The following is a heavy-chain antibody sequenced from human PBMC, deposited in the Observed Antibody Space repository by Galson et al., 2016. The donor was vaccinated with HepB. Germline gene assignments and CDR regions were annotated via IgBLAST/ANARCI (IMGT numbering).Heavy chain of an antibody. CDR3: ARDTRPYSNLRHGMDV. Sequence: SLRLSCAASGFTFSNYAMNWVRQAPGKGLEWVAVISYDGSNKYYADSVKGRFPISRDNSKNTLYPQMNSLRAEDTAVYYCARDTRPYSNLRHGMDVWGQGTTVTVSS. CDR1: GFTFSNYA. D-gene: IGHD4-11*01. V-gene: IGHV3-30-3*01. J-gene: IGHJ6*02. CDR2: ISYDGSNK.